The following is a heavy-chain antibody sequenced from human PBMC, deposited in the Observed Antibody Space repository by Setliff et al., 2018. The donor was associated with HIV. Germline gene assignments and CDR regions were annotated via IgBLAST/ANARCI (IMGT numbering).Heavy chain of an antibody. V-gene: IGHV1-46*01. CDR2: VNPSGGST. CDR3: ARDVGRIGMGQFDS. CDR1: GYTFTNYN. D-gene: IGHD1-20*01. Sequence: ASVKVSCKASGYTFTNYNIHWVRQAPGQGLEWVGMVNPSGGSTAYAQKFQGRVTIIRDTSTSTVYMDLSSLRSEDTAVYYCARDVGRIGMGQFDSWGQGTLVTVSS. J-gene: IGHJ4*02.